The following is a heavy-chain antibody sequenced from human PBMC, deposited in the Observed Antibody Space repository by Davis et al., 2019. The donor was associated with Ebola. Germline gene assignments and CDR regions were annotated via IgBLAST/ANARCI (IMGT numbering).Heavy chain of an antibody. V-gene: IGHV3-9*03. CDR2: ISWNSGSI. Sequence: PGGSLRLSCAASGFTFDDYAMHWVRQAPGKGLEWVSGISWNSGSIGYADSVKGRFTISRDNAKNSLYLQMNSLRAEDMALYYCAKDIRQWLVGAFDIWGQGTMVTVSS. CDR3: AKDIRQWLVGAFDI. D-gene: IGHD6-19*01. J-gene: IGHJ3*02. CDR1: GFTFDDYA.